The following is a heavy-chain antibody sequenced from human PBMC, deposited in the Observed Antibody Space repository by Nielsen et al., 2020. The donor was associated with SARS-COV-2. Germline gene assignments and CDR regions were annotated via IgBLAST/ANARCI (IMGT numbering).Heavy chain of an antibody. CDR3: ARGRLYSFGGVIARYFDY. V-gene: IGHV4-30-2*01. J-gene: IGHJ4*02. CDR2: IYHSGST. CDR1: GGSISSYS. Sequence: SGTLSLTCTVSGGSISSYSWSWIRQPPGKGLEWIGYIYHSGSTYYNPSLKSRVTISVDRSKNQFSLKLSSVTAADTAVYYCARGRLYSFGGVIARYFDYWGQGTLVTVSS. D-gene: IGHD3-16*02.